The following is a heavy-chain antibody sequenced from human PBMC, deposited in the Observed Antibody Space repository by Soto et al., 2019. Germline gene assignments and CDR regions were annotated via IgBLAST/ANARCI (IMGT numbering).Heavy chain of an antibody. CDR2: IHPNTGGT. J-gene: IGHJ6*02. CDR3: ASDFRTRGWFRQAGNFAMDV. D-gene: IGHD6-19*01. V-gene: IGHV1-2*02. CDR1: GYPYTNSY. Sequence: QVQLVQSGAEVRKPGASVKVSCKASGYPYTNSYMHWVRQGPGQGLEWMGWIHPNTGGTNYAQKFQGRVNMTRDTSVSTVYMELNRLTSDDTAIYFCASDFRTRGWFRQAGNFAMDVWGQGTTVTVS.